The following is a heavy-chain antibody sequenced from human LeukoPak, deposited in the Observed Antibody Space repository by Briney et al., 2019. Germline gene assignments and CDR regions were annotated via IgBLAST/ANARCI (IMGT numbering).Heavy chain of an antibody. J-gene: IGHJ4*02. D-gene: IGHD3-10*01. V-gene: IGHV3-30*04. CDR3: AKGLRDGSGSFFDY. Sequence: GRSLRLSCAASGFTFSSYAMHWVRQAPGKGLEWVAVISYDGSNKYYADSVKGRFTISRDNSKNTLYLQMNSLRAEDTAVYYCAKGLRDGSGSFFDYWGQGTLVTVSS. CDR2: ISYDGSNK. CDR1: GFTFSSYA.